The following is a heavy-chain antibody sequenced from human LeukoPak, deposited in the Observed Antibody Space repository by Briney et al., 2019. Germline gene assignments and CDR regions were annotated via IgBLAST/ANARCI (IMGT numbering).Heavy chain of an antibody. V-gene: IGHV3-30*02. J-gene: IGHJ4*02. CDR3: AKALVLTVAGTYYVDH. Sequence: GGSLRLSCAASGFTFSNYGMHWVRQAPGKGLEWVAFIRFDESRTFYGDSVKGRFIISRDNSENTLFLHMHSLRPEDTAVYYCAKALVLTVAGTYYVDHWGQGTLVAVSS. CDR1: GFTFSNYG. D-gene: IGHD6-19*01. CDR2: IRFDESRT.